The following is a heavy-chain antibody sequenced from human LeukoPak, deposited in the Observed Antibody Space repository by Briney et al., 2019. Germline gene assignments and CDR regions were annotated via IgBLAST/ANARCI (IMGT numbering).Heavy chain of an antibody. CDR3: ASPSKLVVSRGAFDI. CDR1: GASLSDTTYY. D-gene: IGHD3-10*01. J-gene: IGHJ3*02. V-gene: IGHV4-39*01. CDR2: IYFSET. Sequence: SETLSLTCTVSGASLSDTTYYWAWFRQPPGKGLEWIASIYFSETKYNPSLKSRITISGDTSKNQFSLKLTSVTATDTAVYFCASPSKLVVSRGAFDIWGQGTMVTVSA.